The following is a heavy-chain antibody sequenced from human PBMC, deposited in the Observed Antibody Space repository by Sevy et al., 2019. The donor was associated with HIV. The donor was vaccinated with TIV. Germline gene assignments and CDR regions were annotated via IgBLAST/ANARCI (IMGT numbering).Heavy chain of an antibody. CDR2: IKSKTDGGTT. D-gene: IGHD6-13*01. CDR1: GFTFSNAW. J-gene: IGHJ3*02. V-gene: IGHV3-15*01. CDR3: TRPIAAAGSGAFDI. Sequence: GGSLRLSCAASGFTFSNAWMSWVRQAPGKGLEWVGRIKSKTDGGTTDYAAPVKGRCTISRDDSKNTLYLQMNSLKTEDTAVYYCTRPIAAAGSGAFDIWGQGTMVTVSS.